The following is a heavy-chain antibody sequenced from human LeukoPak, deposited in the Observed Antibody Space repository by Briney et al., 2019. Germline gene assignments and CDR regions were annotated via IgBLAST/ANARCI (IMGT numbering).Heavy chain of an antibody. Sequence: ASVKVSCKASGYTFTGYYMHWVRQAPGQGLEWMGWINPNSGGTNYAQKFQGWVTMTRDTSISTAYMELSRLRSDDTAVYYCASSLDSSGYYYGDAFDIWGQGTMVTASS. CDR1: GYTFTGYY. J-gene: IGHJ3*02. D-gene: IGHD3-22*01. CDR2: INPNSGGT. CDR3: ASSLDSSGYYYGDAFDI. V-gene: IGHV1-2*04.